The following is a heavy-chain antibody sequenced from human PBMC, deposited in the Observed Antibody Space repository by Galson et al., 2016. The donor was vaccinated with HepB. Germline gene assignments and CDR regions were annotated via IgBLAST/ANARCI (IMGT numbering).Heavy chain of an antibody. CDR1: GHTFTSYV. Sequence: SVKVSCKASGHTFTSYVMHWVRQAPGQRLEWMGWINPDNGHTRYSQKFQGRVTFTGDASPSTAYMELSSLRSEDTAVYFCAREEGVRLVGDDAIDIWGQGTMVTVSS. V-gene: IGHV1-3*01. D-gene: IGHD1-26*01. CDR3: AREEGVRLVGDDAIDI. CDR2: INPDNGHT. J-gene: IGHJ3*02.